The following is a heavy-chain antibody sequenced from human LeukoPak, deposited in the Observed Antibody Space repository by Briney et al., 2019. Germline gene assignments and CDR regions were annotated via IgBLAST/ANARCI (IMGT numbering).Heavy chain of an antibody. D-gene: IGHD6-19*01. J-gene: IGHJ3*02. CDR2: INNDGSST. CDR3: ARVGKAVAVALDI. V-gene: IGHV3-74*01. CDR1: GFTFRMYW. Sequence: GGSRRLSWAPSGFTFRMYWMDWVGHAQTKGLVWVSRINNDGSSTIYADSVKGRLTISRHNAKNTLYLQMNRLRADDTAVYYCARVGKAVAVALDIWGQGTLVTVSS.